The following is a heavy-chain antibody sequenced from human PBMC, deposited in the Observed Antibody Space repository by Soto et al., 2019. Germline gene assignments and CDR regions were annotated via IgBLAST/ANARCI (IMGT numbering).Heavy chain of an antibody. D-gene: IGHD2-8*01. CDR2: IDGDGRTI. CDR3: AGSRVGVFEPLDY. CDR1: GFTFSSYW. J-gene: IGHJ4*02. V-gene: IGHV3-74*01. Sequence: EVQLVESGGGLVQPGGSLRLSCAASGFTFSSYWMHWVRQAPGKGLLWVSRIDGDGRTINYADSVKGRFTISRDNAKNTVYLQMNSLRAEDTAVYYCAGSRVGVFEPLDYWGQGTLVTVSS.